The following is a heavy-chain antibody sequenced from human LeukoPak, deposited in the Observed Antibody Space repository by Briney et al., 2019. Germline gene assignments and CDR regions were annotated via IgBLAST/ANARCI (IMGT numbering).Heavy chain of an antibody. CDR2: INHSGST. J-gene: IGHJ4*02. V-gene: IGHV4-34*01. D-gene: IGHD5-18*01. CDR3: ARAERYSYGYIDY. Sequence: PSETLSLTCAVYGGPFSGYYWSWIRQPPGKGLEWIGEINHSGSTNYNPSLKSRVTISVDTSKNQFSLKLSSVTAADTAVYYCARAERYSYGYIDYWGQGTLVTVSS. CDR1: GGPFSGYY.